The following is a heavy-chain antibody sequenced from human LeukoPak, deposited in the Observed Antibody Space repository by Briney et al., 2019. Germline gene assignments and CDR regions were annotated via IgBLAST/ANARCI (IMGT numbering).Heavy chain of an antibody. J-gene: IGHJ4*02. D-gene: IGHD3-16*01. CDR3: TTGPSYGYEW. CDR2: IKTDGRTT. V-gene: IGHV3-74*01. CDR1: GMTLSNHW. Sequence: GGSLRLSCAASGMTLSNHWMHWVRQVPGKGLVWVSLIKTDGRTTIYADSVKGRFTISRDNGKSTLYLQMNSLRAEDTAIYYCTTGPSYGYEWWGQGTVVTVSS.